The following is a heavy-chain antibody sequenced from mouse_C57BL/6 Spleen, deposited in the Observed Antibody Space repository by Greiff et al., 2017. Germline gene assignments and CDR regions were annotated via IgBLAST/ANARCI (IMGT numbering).Heavy chain of an antibody. CDR2: IHPNSGST. Sequence: QVQLQQPGAELVKPGASVKLSCKASGYTFTSYWMHWVKQRPGQGLEWIGMIHPNSGSTNYNEKFKSKATLTVDKSSSTAYMQLSSLTSEDSAVYYCAVYDYDGYFDYWGQGTTLTVSS. CDR1: GYTFTSYW. V-gene: IGHV1-64*01. J-gene: IGHJ2*01. D-gene: IGHD2-4*01. CDR3: AVYDYDGYFDY.